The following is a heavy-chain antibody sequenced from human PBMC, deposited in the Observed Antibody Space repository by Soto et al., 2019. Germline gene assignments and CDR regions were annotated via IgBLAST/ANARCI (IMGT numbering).Heavy chain of an antibody. Sequence: SQTLSLTCAISGDSVSSNSAAWKWIRQSPSRGLELLGRTYYRSKWYNEYLTSVESRITINPDTSKNQFSLQLNSVTPEDTAVYYCAREAYCSSDCLTRGSYYGMDVWGQGTTVTVSS. CDR3: AREAYCSSDCLTRGSYYGMDV. V-gene: IGHV6-1*01. D-gene: IGHD2-21*02. CDR1: GDSVSSNSAA. J-gene: IGHJ6*02. CDR2: TYYRSKWYN.